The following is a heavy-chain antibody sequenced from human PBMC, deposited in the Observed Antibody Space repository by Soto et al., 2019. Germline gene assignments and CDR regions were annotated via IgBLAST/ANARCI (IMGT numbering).Heavy chain of an antibody. Sequence: QVQLVESGGGLVKPGGSLRLSCAASGIVFSDYMSWVRQAPGKGLEWLSYISGSGRTIYSADSVKGRFTISRDHATNPLYLQMNNVRTEDTAVYYCARLPFPWGWFDPWGQGTLVTVSS. V-gene: IGHV3-11*01. CDR1: GIVFSDY. CDR2: ISGSGRTI. J-gene: IGHJ5*02. CDR3: ARLPFPWGWFDP. D-gene: IGHD3-16*01.